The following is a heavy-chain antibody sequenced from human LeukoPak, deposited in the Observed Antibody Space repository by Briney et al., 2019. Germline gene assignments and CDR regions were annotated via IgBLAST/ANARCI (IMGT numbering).Heavy chain of an antibody. D-gene: IGHD2-15*01. CDR3: ARHSTNYGPVVVSYFDY. CDR1: GGSISSSSYY. V-gene: IGHV4-39*07. CDR2: IYYSGST. Sequence: SETLSLTCTVSGGSISSSSYYWGWIRQPPGKGLEWIGSIYYSGSTYYNPSLKSRVAISVDTSKNQFSLKLSSVTAADTAVYYCARHSTNYGPVVVSYFDYWGQGTLVTVSS. J-gene: IGHJ4*02.